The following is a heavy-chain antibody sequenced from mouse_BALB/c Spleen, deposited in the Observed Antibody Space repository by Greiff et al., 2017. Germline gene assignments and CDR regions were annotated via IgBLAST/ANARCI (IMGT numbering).Heavy chain of an antibody. D-gene: IGHD1-1*01. CDR1: GFAFSSYD. J-gene: IGHJ2*01. CDR2: ISSGGGST. Sequence: EVMLVESGGGLVKPGGSLKLSCAASGFAFSSYDMSWVRQTPEKRLEWVAYISSGGGSTYYPDTVKGRFTISRDNAKNTLYLQMISLKSEDTAMYYCARQEGSSVDYWGQGTTLTVSS. V-gene: IGHV5-12-1*01. CDR3: ARQEGSSVDY.